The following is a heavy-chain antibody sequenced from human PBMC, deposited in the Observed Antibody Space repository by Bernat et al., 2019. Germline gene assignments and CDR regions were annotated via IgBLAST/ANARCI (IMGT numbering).Heavy chain of an antibody. Sequence: QVQLQQWGAGLLKPSETLSLTCAVYGGSFSGYYWSWIRQPPGKGLEWIGEINHSGSTNYNPSLKSRVTISVDTSKNQFSLKLSSVTAADTAVYYCARRRWSTGPFDYWGQGPLVTVSS. V-gene: IGHV4-34*01. CDR2: INHSGST. CDR3: ARRRWSTGPFDY. J-gene: IGHJ4*02. CDR1: GGSFSGYY. D-gene: IGHD2-8*01.